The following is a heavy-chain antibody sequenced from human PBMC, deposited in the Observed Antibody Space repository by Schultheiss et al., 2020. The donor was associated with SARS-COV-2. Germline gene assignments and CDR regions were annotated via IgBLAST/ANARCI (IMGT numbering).Heavy chain of an antibody. CDR2: IYYSGST. Sequence: GSLRLSCTVSGGSISSYYWSWIRQPPGKGLEWIGYIYYSGSTNYNPSLKSRVTISVDTSKNQFSLKLSSVTAADTAVYYCARGGGEAVPANYYYYYMDVWGKGTTVTVSS. CDR1: GGSISSYY. V-gene: IGHV4-59*12. CDR3: ARGGGEAVPANYYYYYMDV. J-gene: IGHJ6*03. D-gene: IGHD2-2*01.